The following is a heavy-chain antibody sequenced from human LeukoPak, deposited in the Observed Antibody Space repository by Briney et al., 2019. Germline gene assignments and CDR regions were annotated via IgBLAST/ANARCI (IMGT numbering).Heavy chain of an antibody. CDR1: GGSISSYY. CDR3: ATDVRGLVPYYFDF. V-gene: IGHV4-59*01. CDR2: IYYSGST. J-gene: IGHJ4*02. Sequence: SETLSLTCAVSGGSISSYYWNWIRQPPGKGLEWIGYIYYSGSTNYNPSLKSRVTISIDTSKNQLSLQLTSVTAADTAVYYCATDVRGLVPYYFDFWGQGTLVTVSS. D-gene: IGHD3-10*02.